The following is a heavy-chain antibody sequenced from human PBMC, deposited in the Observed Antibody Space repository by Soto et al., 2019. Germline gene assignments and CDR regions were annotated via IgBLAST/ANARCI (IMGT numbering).Heavy chain of an antibody. Sequence: GGSLGLSCEASGVTFTNHNMNWVSQAPGEGLEWVSSISSSSSFRNYADSVKGRFSISRDNDKNLVYLQMDSLRAEDTAVYYCARDPPLSVLVVVATDDFWGQGTLVTVSS. V-gene: IGHV3-21*01. CDR2: ISSSSSFR. D-gene: IGHD2-21*01. J-gene: IGHJ4*02. CDR1: GVTFTNHN. CDR3: ARDPPLSVLVVVATDDF.